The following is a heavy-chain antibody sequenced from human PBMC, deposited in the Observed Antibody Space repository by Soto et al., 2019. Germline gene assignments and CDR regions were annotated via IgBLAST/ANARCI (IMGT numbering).Heavy chain of an antibody. CDR3: AREDEVAGYPSHVLXV. J-gene: IGHJ6*02. CDR1: GDSVSSNSAA. D-gene: IGHD6-19*01. CDR2: TYYRSKWYN. V-gene: IGHV6-1*01. Sequence: SQTLSLTCAISGDSVSSNSAAWNWIRQSPSRGLEWLGRTYYRSKWYNDYAVSVKSRITINPDTSKNQFSLQLNSVTPEDTAVYYCAREDEVAGYPSHVLXVWGQGTTVTGSS.